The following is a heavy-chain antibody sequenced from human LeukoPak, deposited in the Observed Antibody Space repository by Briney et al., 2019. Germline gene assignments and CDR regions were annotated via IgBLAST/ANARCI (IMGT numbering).Heavy chain of an antibody. J-gene: IGHJ4*02. CDR1: GFTFSSYG. D-gene: IGHD4-17*01. V-gene: IGHV3-30*03. Sequence: PGRSLRLSCAASGFTFSSYGMHWVRQAPGKGLEWVAVISYDGSNKYYADSVKGRFTISRDNAKNSLYLQMNSLRAEDTAVYYCARALHVTTDYWGQGTLVTVSS. CDR3: ARALHVTTDY. CDR2: ISYDGSNK.